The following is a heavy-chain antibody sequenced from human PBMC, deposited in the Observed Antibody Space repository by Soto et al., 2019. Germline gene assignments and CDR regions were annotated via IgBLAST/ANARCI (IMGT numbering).Heavy chain of an antibody. Sequence: SGTLSLTCAVYGGSFSGYYLGWIRQPPGEGLEWIGEINHSGSTNYNPSLKSRVTISVDTSKNQFSLKLSSVTAADTAVYYCAKFRVVPAAIYFRVPYYFDYWGQGTLVTVSS. J-gene: IGHJ4*02. CDR3: AKFRVVPAAIYFRVPYYFDY. D-gene: IGHD2-2*01. CDR1: GGSFSGYY. V-gene: IGHV4-34*01. CDR2: INHSGST.